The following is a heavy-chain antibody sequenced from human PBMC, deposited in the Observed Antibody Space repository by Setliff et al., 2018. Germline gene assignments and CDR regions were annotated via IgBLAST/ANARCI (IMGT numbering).Heavy chain of an antibody. CDR3: ARETSAGSYYYYYYYMDV. J-gene: IGHJ6*03. Sequence: PSETLSLTCTVSGGSISSHYWSWIRQPPGKGLEWIGYIYYSGSTNYNPSLKNRVTISVDTSKNQFSLKLSSVTAADTAVYYCARETSAGSYYYYYYYMDVWGKGTTVTVSS. V-gene: IGHV4-59*11. D-gene: IGHD3-10*01. CDR1: GGSISSHY. CDR2: IYYSGST.